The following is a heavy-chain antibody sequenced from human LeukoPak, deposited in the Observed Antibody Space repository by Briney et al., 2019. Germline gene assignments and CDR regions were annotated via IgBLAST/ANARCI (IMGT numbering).Heavy chain of an antibody. V-gene: IGHV4-34*01. CDR1: GGSFSGYY. Sequence: SETLSLTCAVYGGSFSGYYWSWIRQHPGKGLEWIGYIYYSGSTYYNPSLKSRVTISVDTSKNQFSLKLSSVTAADTAVYYCARGGSGFDPWGQGTLVTVSS. CDR3: ARGGSGFDP. J-gene: IGHJ5*02. CDR2: IYYSGST.